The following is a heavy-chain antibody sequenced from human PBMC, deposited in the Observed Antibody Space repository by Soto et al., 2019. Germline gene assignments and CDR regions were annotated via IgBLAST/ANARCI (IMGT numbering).Heavy chain of an antibody. Sequence: PVGSLRLSCAASGFTFSSYGMHWVRQAPGKGLEWVAVISYDGGNKYYADSVKGRFTISRDNSKNTLYLQMNSLRAEDTAVYYCAKVPKSYSSSWPPGYWGQGTLGTVSS. D-gene: IGHD6-13*01. CDR2: ISYDGGNK. CDR3: AKVPKSYSSSWPPGY. J-gene: IGHJ4*01. CDR1: GFTFSSYG. V-gene: IGHV3-30*18.